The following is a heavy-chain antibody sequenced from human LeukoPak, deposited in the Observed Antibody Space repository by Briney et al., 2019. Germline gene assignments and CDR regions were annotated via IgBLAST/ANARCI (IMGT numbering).Heavy chain of an antibody. J-gene: IGHJ6*03. CDR1: GGSISSGSYH. CDR3: ARGLCSGGSCYPNFHYYMDV. D-gene: IGHD2-15*01. Sequence: SETLSLTCTVSGGSISSGSYHWSWIRQPAGKRLEWIGRIYSSGSAIYNPSLKSRATISGDTSTNQFSLNLRSVTAADTAVYFCARGLCSGGSCYPNFHYYMDVWGKGTTVTISS. V-gene: IGHV4-61*02. CDR2: IYSSGSA.